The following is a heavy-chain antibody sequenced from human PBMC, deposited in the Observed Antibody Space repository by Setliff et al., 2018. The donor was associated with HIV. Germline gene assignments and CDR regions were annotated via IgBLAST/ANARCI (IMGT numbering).Heavy chain of an antibody. CDR3: ARGRGRTFYYDSSGSRAFDI. D-gene: IGHD3-22*01. CDR2: INHSGST. J-gene: IGHJ3*02. CDR1: GGSFSAYY. V-gene: IGHV4-34*01. Sequence: SETLSLTCAVYGGSFSAYYWSWIRQPPGKGLEWIGEINHSGSTNYNPSLKSRVTISVDTSKNQFSLKLSSVTAADTAMYYCARGRGRTFYYDSSGSRAFDIWGQGTMVTVSS.